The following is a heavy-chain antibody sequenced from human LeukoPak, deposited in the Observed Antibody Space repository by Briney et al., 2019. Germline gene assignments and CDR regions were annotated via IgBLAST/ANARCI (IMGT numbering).Heavy chain of an antibody. CDR1: GYIFTNYG. CDR3: ARGYFYGSGTPSNYGMDV. CDR2: ISANNGNT. Sequence: ASVKVSCKASGYIFTNYGISWVRQAPGQGLEWMGWISANNGNTKYAQKLQGRVIMTTDTSTSTAYMELRSLRSDDTAVYYCARGYFYGSGTPSNYGMDVWGQGTTVTVSS. J-gene: IGHJ6*02. V-gene: IGHV1-18*01. D-gene: IGHD3-10*01.